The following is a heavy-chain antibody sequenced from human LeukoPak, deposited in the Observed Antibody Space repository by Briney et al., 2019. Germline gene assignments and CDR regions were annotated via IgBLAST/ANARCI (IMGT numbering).Heavy chain of an antibody. V-gene: IGHV3-53*05. J-gene: IGHJ4*02. D-gene: IGHD3-22*01. Sequence: PGGSLRLSCAASGFTVSSNYMSWVRQAPGKGLEWISIIYRGGSTYYADSVKGRFTISRDNSKNTLYLQMNSLRAEDTAVYYCAKTHDSSGSRLDYWGQGTLVTVSS. CDR2: IYRGGST. CDR1: GFTVSSNY. CDR3: AKTHDSSGSRLDY.